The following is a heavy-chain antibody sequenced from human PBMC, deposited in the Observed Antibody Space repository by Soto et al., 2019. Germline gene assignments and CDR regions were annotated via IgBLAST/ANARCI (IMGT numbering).Heavy chain of an antibody. V-gene: IGHV4-31*03. CDR3: ARDGRGYLFDY. CDR1: GGSISSGGYY. D-gene: IGHD3-22*01. Sequence: SETLSLTCSISGGSISSGGYYWSWIRQNPGRGLEWIGYVHFSGSTYYNPSLNGRVIISVDTSQNQFSLYLNSVTAADTAMYYCARDGRGYLFDYWGQGTLVTVSS. CDR2: VHFSGST. J-gene: IGHJ4*02.